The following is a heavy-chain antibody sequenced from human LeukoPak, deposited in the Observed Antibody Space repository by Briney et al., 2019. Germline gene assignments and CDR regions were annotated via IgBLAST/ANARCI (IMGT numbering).Heavy chain of an antibody. V-gene: IGHV4-59*01. J-gene: IGHJ4*02. CDR3: ARESPTYYYDTSGPGFDY. CDR2: VYYSGST. Sequence: PSETLSLTCTVSGGSISSYYWSWIRQPPGKGLEWIGYVYYSGSTNYNPSLKSRVTISVDTSKNQFSLKLSSVTAADTAVYYCARESPTYYYDTSGPGFDYWGQGTLVTVFS. CDR1: GGSISSYY. D-gene: IGHD3-22*01.